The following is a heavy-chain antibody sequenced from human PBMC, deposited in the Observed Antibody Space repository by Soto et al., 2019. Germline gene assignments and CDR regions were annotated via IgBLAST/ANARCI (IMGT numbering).Heavy chain of an antibody. CDR3: ATAKYYYDSSGYNDY. V-gene: IGHV1-69*06. D-gene: IGHD3-22*01. J-gene: IGHJ4*02. CDR2: IIPIFGTA. Sequence: ASVKVSCKASGGTFSSYAISWVRQAPGQGLEWMGGIIPIFGTANYAQKFQGRVTITADKSTSTAYMELGSLRSEDTAVYYCATAKYYYDSSGYNDYWGQGTLVTVSS. CDR1: GGTFSSYA.